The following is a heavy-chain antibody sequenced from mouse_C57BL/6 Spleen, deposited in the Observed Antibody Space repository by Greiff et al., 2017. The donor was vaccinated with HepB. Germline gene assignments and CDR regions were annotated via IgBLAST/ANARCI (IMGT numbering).Heavy chain of an antibody. D-gene: IGHD1-1*01. V-gene: IGHV7-3*01. Sequence: EVQGVESGGGLVQPGGSLSLSCAASGFTFTDYYMSWVRQPPGKALEWLGFIRNKANGYTTEYSASVKGRFTISRDNSQSILYLQMNALRAEDSATYYCARYDYGSSYSFAYWGQGTLVTVSA. J-gene: IGHJ3*01. CDR1: GFTFTDYY. CDR2: IRNKANGYTT. CDR3: ARYDYGSSYSFAY.